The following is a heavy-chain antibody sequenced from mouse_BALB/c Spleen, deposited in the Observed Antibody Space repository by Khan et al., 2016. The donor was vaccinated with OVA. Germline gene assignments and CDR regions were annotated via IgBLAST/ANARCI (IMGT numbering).Heavy chain of an antibody. J-gene: IGHJ2*01. V-gene: IGHV5-6-5*01. Sequence: QLVESGGGLVKPGGSLKLSCAASGFTFSNYAMSWVRQTPEKRLEWVASIGSGGSTYYPASVKGRFTISRDNAWNILYLQMSSLRSEDTAMYYCARVYGSSGVDYWGQGTTLTVSS. CDR2: IGSGGST. CDR3: ARVYGSSGVDY. D-gene: IGHD1-1*01. CDR1: GFTFSNYA.